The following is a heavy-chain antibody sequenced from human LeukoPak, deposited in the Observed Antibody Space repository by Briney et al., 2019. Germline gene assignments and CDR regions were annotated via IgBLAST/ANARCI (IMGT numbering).Heavy chain of an antibody. Sequence: ASVKLSCKASGYTFTSFGISWVRQAPGPGLEWRGWISAYNGNTNYGQKSQGRVTMTTGTSTSAAYMELRSLRTDDTAVYYCARDMHPQIVVVTAAGGRFDYWGQGNLVTVSS. V-gene: IGHV1-18*01. CDR3: ARDMHPQIVVVTAAGGRFDY. J-gene: IGHJ4*02. D-gene: IGHD2-21*02. CDR2: ISAYNGNT. CDR1: GYTFTSFG.